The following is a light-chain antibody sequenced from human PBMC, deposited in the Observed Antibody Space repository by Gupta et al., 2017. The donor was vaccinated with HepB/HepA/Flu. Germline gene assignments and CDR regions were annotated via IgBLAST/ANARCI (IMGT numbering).Light chain of an antibody. J-gene: IGLJ2*01. Sequence: YVLPQPPSVAVAHGEPARTTCGGNSIGSKSVHWYQQKPCQAPVVVVYDDSDRPSVIPERFSGSNSVNTATLTISRVEAGDEADYYCQVWDSNSDPVVFGGGTKLTVL. CDR2: DDS. V-gene: IGLV3-21*02. CDR3: QVWDSNSDPVV. CDR1: SIGSKS.